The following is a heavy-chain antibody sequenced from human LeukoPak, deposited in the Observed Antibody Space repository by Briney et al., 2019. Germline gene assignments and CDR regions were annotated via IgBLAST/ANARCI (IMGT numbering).Heavy chain of an antibody. Sequence: ASVKVSCKASGYTFTSYYIHWVRQAPGQGLEWMGWINPNSGGTNYAQKFQGRVTMTRDTSISTAYMELSRLRSDDTAVYYCARLFYSYGAFDYWGQGTLVTVSS. CDR2: INPNSGGT. D-gene: IGHD5-18*01. J-gene: IGHJ4*02. CDR3: ARLFYSYGAFDY. CDR1: GYTFTSYY. V-gene: IGHV1-2*02.